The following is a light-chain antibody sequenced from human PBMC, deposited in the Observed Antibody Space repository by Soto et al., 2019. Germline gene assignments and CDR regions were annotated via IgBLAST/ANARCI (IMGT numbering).Light chain of an antibody. CDR1: QSISNY. V-gene: IGKV1-39*01. CDR3: QQSFGTPYT. J-gene: IGKJ2*01. Sequence: DIQMTQSPSSLSASVGDRVTITCRASQSISNYLNWFQQKPGKAPNLLIYAASSLQGGVPSRFSGSGSGTDFTLTISSLQPEDFATYYCQQSFGTPYTFGQGTKVEIK. CDR2: AAS.